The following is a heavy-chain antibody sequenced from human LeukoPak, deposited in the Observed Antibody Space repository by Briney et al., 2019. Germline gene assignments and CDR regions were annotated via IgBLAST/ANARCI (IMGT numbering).Heavy chain of an antibody. CDR2: IYYSGST. CDR1: SGSISSYY. CDR3: ARAKLYYYYYYMDV. D-gene: IGHD1-1*01. V-gene: IGHV4-59*08. Sequence: PSETLSLTCTVSSGSISSYYWSWVRQPPGEGMEWIGYIYYSGSTNYNSSLKSRVTISVDTSKHQFSLKLSSVTAADTAVYYCARAKLYYYYYYMDVWGKGTTVTVSS. J-gene: IGHJ6*03.